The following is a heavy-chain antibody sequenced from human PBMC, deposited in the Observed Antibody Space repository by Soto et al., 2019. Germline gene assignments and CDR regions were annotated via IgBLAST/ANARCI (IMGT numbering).Heavy chain of an antibody. CDR2: ISNDGGNK. V-gene: IGHV3-30*18. J-gene: IGHJ6*02. Sequence: ESGGGVVQPGRSLRLSCAASGFSFSTYGMHWVRQAPGKGLEWMAVISNDGGNKYYADSVKGRFTISRDNSKDTLFLQMNSLRGEDTAVYYCAKVVRADSTSSNFYYYSGMDVWGQGTTVTVSS. D-gene: IGHD6-6*01. CDR3: AKVVRADSTSSNFYYYSGMDV. CDR1: GFSFSTYG.